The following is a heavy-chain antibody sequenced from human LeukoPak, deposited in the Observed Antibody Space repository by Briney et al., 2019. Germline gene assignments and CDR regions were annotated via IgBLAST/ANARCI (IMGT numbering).Heavy chain of an antibody. Sequence: GAPVKVSCKASGYSFTSNYMHWVRQAPGQGLEWMGIINPSGGGTSYAQKFQGRVTMTRDTSTSTVYMELSSLGSEDTAVYYCAREAVAGTTYFDYWGQGTLVTVSS. V-gene: IGHV1-46*01. CDR2: INPSGGGT. CDR1: GYSFTSNY. D-gene: IGHD6-19*01. J-gene: IGHJ4*02. CDR3: AREAVAGTTYFDY.